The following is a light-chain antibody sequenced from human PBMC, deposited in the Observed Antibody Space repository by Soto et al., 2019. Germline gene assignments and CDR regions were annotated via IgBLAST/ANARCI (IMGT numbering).Light chain of an antibody. Sequence: IVLTQSPGSLSLSPGERATLSCRARQSVDSSFFAWYQQKPGQAPRLLIYGASKRATGTPDRFSGSGSGTDFTLTITRLETEDFAVYYCQQYVSSVTFGQGTMVEIK. CDR2: GAS. CDR3: QQYVSSVT. V-gene: IGKV3-20*01. CDR1: QSVDSSF. J-gene: IGKJ1*01.